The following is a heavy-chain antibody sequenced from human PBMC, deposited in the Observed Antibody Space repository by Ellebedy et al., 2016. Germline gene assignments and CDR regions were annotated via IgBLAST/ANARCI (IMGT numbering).Heavy chain of an antibody. CDR3: SRGDY. J-gene: IGHJ4*02. Sequence: ASVKVSXKTSAYTFTSHNINWVRQAAGQGLEWMGWMNPNSGNTGYAENFQGRVTMTRNTSVTTAYMELSMELSSLKSEDTAVYYCSRGDYWGQGTLVTVSS. CDR2: MNPNSGNT. CDR1: AYTFTSHN. V-gene: IGHV1-8*01.